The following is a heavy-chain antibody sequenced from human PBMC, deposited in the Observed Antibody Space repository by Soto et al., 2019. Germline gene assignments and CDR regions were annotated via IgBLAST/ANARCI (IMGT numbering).Heavy chain of an antibody. J-gene: IGHJ3*02. CDR1: GGSIRSDGYY. CDR3: ARDGLSGGDAFDI. CDR2: MNYRGIT. Sequence: QVQLQESGPGLLKPSQTLSLTCTVSGGSIRSDGYYWSWIRQRPGKGLEWIGYMNYRGITYYNPSLKSRLTISEDTSKNHFSLKLNPVTAGDPGVYYCARDGLSGGDAFDIWGQGTMVVVSS. V-gene: IGHV4-31*03. D-gene: IGHD3-10*01.